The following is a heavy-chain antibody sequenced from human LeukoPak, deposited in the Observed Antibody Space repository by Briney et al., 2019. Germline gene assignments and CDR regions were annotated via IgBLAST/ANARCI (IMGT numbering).Heavy chain of an antibody. CDR2: ISGSGDNT. Sequence: TGGSLRLSCAASGFTFRNYGMSWVRQAPGKGLEWVSGISGSGDNTHYADSVKGRFTISRDNSKNTLYLQMNSLRAEDTAVYYCARDEYYGSGSYQYYFDYWGQGTLVTVSS. D-gene: IGHD3-10*01. CDR1: GFTFRNYG. J-gene: IGHJ4*02. CDR3: ARDEYYGSGSYQYYFDY. V-gene: IGHV3-23*01.